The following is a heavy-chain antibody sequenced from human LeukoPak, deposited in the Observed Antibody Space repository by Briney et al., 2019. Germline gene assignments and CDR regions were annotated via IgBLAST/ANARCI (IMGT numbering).Heavy chain of an antibody. J-gene: IGHJ3*02. CDR1: GFTFSSYS. CDR2: IGSSSSTI. Sequence: GGSLRLSCAASGFTFSSYSMNWVRQAPGKGLEWVSYIGSSSSTIYYADSVKGRFTISRDNAKNSLYLQMNSLRAEDTAVYYCARTRGSGTPSAFDIWGQGTMVTVSS. CDR3: ARTRGSGTPSAFDI. V-gene: IGHV3-48*04. D-gene: IGHD3-10*01.